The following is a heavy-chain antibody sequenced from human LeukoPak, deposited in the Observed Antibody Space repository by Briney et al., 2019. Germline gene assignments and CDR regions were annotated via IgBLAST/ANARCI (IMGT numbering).Heavy chain of an antibody. J-gene: IGHJ5*02. D-gene: IGHD4-23*01. V-gene: IGHV3-9*01. CDR1: GFTFDDFA. Sequence: PGRSLRLSCTTSGFTFDDFAMHWVRQAPGKGLEWVSSISWNSGDIDYADPVKGRFTISRDSAKKSLYLQMNSLRAEDTALYYCAKAPYGGNGGGWFDPWGQGILVTVSS. CDR3: AKAPYGGNGGGWFDP. CDR2: ISWNSGDI.